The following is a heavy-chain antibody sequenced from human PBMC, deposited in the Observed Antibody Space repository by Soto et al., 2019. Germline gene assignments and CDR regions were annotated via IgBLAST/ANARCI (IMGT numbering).Heavy chain of an antibody. CDR3: ARVPVTLGYCSGGSCGRGVWFDP. V-gene: IGHV3-11*01. D-gene: IGHD2-15*01. Sequence: PGGSLRLSCAASGFTFSDYYMSWIRQAPGKGLEWVSYISSSGSTIYYADSVKGRFTISRDNAKNSLYLQMNSLRAEDTAVYYCARVPVTLGYCSGGSCGRGVWFDPWGQGTLVTVSS. J-gene: IGHJ5*02. CDR2: ISSSGSTI. CDR1: GFTFSDYY.